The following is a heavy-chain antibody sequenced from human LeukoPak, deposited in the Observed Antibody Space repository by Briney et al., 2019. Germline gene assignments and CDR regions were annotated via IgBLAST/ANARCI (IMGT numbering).Heavy chain of an antibody. V-gene: IGHV4-38-2*02. CDR2: IFHSGST. CDR3: AKSNGYGLIDI. D-gene: IGHD3-22*01. CDR1: GYSISSGYY. J-gene: IGHJ3*02. Sequence: SETLSLTCTVSGYSISSGYYWGWIRQPPGKGLEWIGSIFHSGSTYYKPSLKSRVTISVDTSKNQFSLKLSPVTAADTAVYYCAKSNGYGLIDIWGQGTMVTVSS.